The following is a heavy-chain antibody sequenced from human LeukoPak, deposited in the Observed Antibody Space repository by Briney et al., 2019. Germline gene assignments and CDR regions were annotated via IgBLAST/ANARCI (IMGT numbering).Heavy chain of an antibody. D-gene: IGHD1-1*01. Sequence: ASVKVSCKASGYTFTGYYIHWVRQAPGQGLEWMGWINPNSGGTNYAQKFQGRVTMTRDTSISTAYMELRSLRSDDTAVYYCATGTTGTTTDYWGQGTLVTVSS. CDR1: GYTFTGYY. CDR3: ATGTTGTTTDY. V-gene: IGHV1-2*02. J-gene: IGHJ4*02. CDR2: INPNSGGT.